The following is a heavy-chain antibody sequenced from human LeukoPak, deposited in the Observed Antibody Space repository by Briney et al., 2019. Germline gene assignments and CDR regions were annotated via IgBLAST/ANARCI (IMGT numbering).Heavy chain of an antibody. CDR2: IGGTSSYM. CDR3: ARPPRGAAEYAFDI. Sequence: GGSLRLSCVAYGFNFRDYSMNWVRQAPGKGLDWVSGIGGTSSYMYYGDSVKGRFTVSRDNAKNSLYLQMNSLRAEDTAVYYCARPPRGAAEYAFDIWGQGTMVTVSS. J-gene: IGHJ3*02. V-gene: IGHV3-21*01. CDR1: GFNFRDYS. D-gene: IGHD6-13*01.